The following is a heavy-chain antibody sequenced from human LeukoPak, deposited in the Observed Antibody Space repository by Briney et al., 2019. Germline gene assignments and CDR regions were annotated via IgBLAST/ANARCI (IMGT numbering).Heavy chain of an antibody. D-gene: IGHD5-18*01. CDR1: GFTFSSYS. CDR2: ISSSSSYI. Sequence: GGSLRLSCAAFGFTFSSYSMNWVRQAPGKGLEWVSSISSSSSYIYYADSVKGRFTISRDNAKNSLYLQMNSLRAEDTAVYYCARDPDIYGPFDYWGQGTLVTVSS. CDR3: ARDPDIYGPFDY. J-gene: IGHJ4*02. V-gene: IGHV3-21*01.